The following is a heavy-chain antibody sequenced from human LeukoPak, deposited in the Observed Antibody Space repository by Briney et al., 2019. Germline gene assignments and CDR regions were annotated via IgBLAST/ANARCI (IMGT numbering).Heavy chain of an antibody. CDR1: GDFMSGSSCT. J-gene: IGHJ4*02. CDR2: ICSSGTA. D-gene: IGHD1-26*01. Sequence: SETLLLTCTVSGDFMSGSSCTWGCIRQPPGKRLEWTGYICSSGTAYYNSPLESRVSISVDTSKSQFCLKLDTVTAADTAVYYCALLTQSAVGTFTGGQGILVIVS. CDR3: ALLTQSAVGTFT. V-gene: IGHV4-39*01.